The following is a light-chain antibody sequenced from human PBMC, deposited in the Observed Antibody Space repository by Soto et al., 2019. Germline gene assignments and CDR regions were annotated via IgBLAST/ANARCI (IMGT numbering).Light chain of an antibody. CDR3: QQYNNWPPRAWT. CDR2: GAS. V-gene: IGKV3-15*01. CDR1: QSVSSN. Sequence: EIVITQSPATLSVSPGERATLSCRASQSVSSNLAWYQQKPGQAPRLLIYGASTRATGIPARFSGSGSGTEFTLTISSLQSEEFAVYYCQQYNNWPPRAWTFGQGTKVEIK. J-gene: IGKJ1*01.